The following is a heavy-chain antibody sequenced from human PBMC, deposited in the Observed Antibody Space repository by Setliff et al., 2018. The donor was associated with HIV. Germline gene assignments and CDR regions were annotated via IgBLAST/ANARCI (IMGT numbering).Heavy chain of an antibody. CDR3: ARDRHSSGLGSYGP. V-gene: IGHV4-4*07. CDR2: IDSSGTT. Sequence: SETLSLTCTLSGGSFGVYRWSWIRQSAGRGLEWIGRIDSSGTTDYKPSLKCRVAISVDTSRNQFSLRVTSVTAADTAVYFCARDRHSSGLGSYGPWGPGILVTVSS. J-gene: IGHJ5*02. D-gene: IGHD3-10*01. CDR1: GGSFGVYR.